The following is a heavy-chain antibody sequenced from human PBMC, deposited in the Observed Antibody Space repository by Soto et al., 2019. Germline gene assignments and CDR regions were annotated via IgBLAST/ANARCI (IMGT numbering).Heavy chain of an antibody. Sequence: GSLRLSCAASGFTFSSYAMHWVRQAPGKGLEWVAVISYDGSNKYYADSVKGRFTISRDNSKNTLYLQMNSLRAEDTAVYYCARAGRVVKDSYFDYWGQGTLVTVSS. CDR3: ARAGRVVKDSYFDY. CDR2: ISYDGSNK. J-gene: IGHJ4*02. D-gene: IGHD2-8*02. CDR1: GFTFSSYA. V-gene: IGHV3-30-3*01.